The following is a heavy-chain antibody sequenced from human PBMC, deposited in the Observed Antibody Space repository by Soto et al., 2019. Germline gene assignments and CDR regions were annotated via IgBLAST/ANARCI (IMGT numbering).Heavy chain of an antibody. CDR3: GGGIWFGEEWNYYYGMDV. J-gene: IGHJ6*02. CDR2: IIPIFGTA. CDR1: GGTFSSYA. D-gene: IGHD3-10*01. V-gene: IGHV1-69*01. Sequence: QVQLVQSGAEVKKPGSSVKVSCKASGGTFSSYAISWVRQAPGQGLEWMGGIIPIFGTANYAQKFQGRVTSTAEDSTSTAYMGLSSLRSEDTGVYYCGGGIWFGEEWNYYYGMDVWGQGTTVTVSS.